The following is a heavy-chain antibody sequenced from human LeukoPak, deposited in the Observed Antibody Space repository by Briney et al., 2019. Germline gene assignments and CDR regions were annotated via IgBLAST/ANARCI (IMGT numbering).Heavy chain of an antibody. CDR3: AKGPDLVTFDY. CDR1: TFTFSSYD. V-gene: IGHV3-48*03. Sequence: GGSLRLSCTASTFTFSSYDINWVRQAPGKGLEWLSYISSSGITIYYADSVKGRFTISRDNSKNTLYLQMNSLRAEDTAVYYCAKGPDLVTFDYWGQGTLVTVSS. D-gene: IGHD1-14*01. J-gene: IGHJ4*02. CDR2: ISSSGITI.